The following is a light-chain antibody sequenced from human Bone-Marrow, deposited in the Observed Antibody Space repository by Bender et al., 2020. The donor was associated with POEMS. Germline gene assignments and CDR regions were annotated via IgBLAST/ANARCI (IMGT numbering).Light chain of an antibody. J-gene: IGLJ3*02. CDR1: SSDVGRYNL. CDR2: DVT. V-gene: IGLV2-11*01. CDR3: YSYAGSFTLGV. Sequence: QSALTQPPSASGSPGQSVTISCTGTSSDVGRYNLVSWYQQHPGKVPKLVIFDVTKRPSGVPDRFAGSKSGNTASLTISGLQGDDEADYYCYSYAGSFTLGVFGGGTKLTVL.